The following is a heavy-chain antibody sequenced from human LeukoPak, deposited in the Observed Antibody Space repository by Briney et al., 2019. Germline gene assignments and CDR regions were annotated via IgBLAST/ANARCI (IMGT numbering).Heavy chain of an antibody. J-gene: IGHJ1*01. CDR3: ASQDYGDYGPAEYFQH. D-gene: IGHD4-17*01. CDR1: GFTFSSYE. CDR2: ISSSGSTI. Sequence: GGSLRLSCAASGFTFSSYEMNWVRQAPGKGLEWVSYISSSGSTIYYADSVKGRFTISRDNAQNSLYLQMNSLRAEDTAVYYCASQDYGDYGPAEYFQHWGQGTLVTVSS. V-gene: IGHV3-48*03.